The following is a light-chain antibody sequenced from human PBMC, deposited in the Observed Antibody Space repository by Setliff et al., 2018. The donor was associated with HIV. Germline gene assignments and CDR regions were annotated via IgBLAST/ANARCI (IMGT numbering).Light chain of an antibody. Sequence: QSALTQPASVSGSPGQSITISCTGTSSDVGGYNYVSWYQQHPGKVPKLMIYDVTKRPSGVSNRFSGSKSGNTASLTISGLQAEDEADYHCSSYTGRSTLVFGTGTKVTVL. CDR1: SSDVGGYNY. CDR2: DVT. J-gene: IGLJ1*01. V-gene: IGLV2-14*03. CDR3: SSYTGRSTLV.